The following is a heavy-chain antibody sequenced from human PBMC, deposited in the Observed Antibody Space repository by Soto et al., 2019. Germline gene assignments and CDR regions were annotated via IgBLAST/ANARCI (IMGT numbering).Heavy chain of an antibody. J-gene: IGHJ6*02. CDR1: GYTFTSYG. Sequence: QVQLVQSGAEVKKPGASVKVSCKASGYTFTSYGISWVRQAPGQGLEWMGWISAYNGNTNYAQKLQGRVTMTTDTSTSTAYMELRSLRSDDTAVYYCARDPIAAHPMYYDYGMDVWGQGTTVTVSS. CDR3: ARDPIAAHPMYYDYGMDV. V-gene: IGHV1-18*01. CDR2: ISAYNGNT. D-gene: IGHD6-25*01.